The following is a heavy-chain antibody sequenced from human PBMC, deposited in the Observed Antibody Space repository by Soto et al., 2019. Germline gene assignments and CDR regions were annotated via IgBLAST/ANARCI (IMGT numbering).Heavy chain of an antibody. Sequence: QTLSLTCAICGDSVSNNGATWNLIRQSPSRGLEWLGRAYYRSRWLYDYATSVRGRITINPDTSKNRFSLQLNSVTPEDTAVYYCARDPPDFNSGFDYWGQGTPVTV. CDR2: AYYRSRWLY. D-gene: IGHD2-15*01. J-gene: IGHJ4*02. V-gene: IGHV6-1*01. CDR3: ARDPPDFNSGFDY. CDR1: GDSVSNNGAT.